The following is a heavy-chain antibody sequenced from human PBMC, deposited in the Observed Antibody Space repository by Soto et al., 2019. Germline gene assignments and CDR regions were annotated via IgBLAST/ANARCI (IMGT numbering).Heavy chain of an antibody. V-gene: IGHV1-18*01. Sequence: GASVKVSCKASGYTFTSYGISWVRQAPGQGLEWMGWISAYNGNTNYAQKLQGRVTMTTDTSTSTAYMELRSLRSDDTAVYYCARENDRYSYGDDAFDIWGPGTIVTVSS. CDR2: ISAYNGNT. CDR1: GYTFTSYG. CDR3: ARENDRYSYGDDAFDI. J-gene: IGHJ3*02. D-gene: IGHD5-18*01.